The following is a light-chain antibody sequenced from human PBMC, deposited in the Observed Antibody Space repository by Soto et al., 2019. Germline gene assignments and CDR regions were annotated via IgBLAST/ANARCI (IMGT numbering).Light chain of an antibody. CDR3: QQYRTWPLT. CDR1: QSISSS. J-gene: IGKJ4*01. CDR2: GAS. V-gene: IGKV3-15*01. Sequence: EIVMTQSPATLSVSPGEGATLSCRASQSISSSLAWYQQKPGQAPRLLIYGASTRATGIPARFSGSGSGTEFTLTISGLQSEDFAVYHCQQYRTWPLTFGGGTKVEIK.